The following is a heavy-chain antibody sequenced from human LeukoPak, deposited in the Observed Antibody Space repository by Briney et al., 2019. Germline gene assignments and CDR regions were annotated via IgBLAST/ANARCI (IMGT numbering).Heavy chain of an antibody. D-gene: IGHD6-6*01. CDR1: GGSISGYY. CDR3: ARGDSSTWVY. V-gene: IGHV4-59*01. J-gene: IGHJ4*02. Sequence: SETLSLTCTVSGGSISGYYWSWIRQPPGKGLEWIGYIHYSGSTNYNPSLKSRVTISVDTSKNQFSLKLSSVTAADTAVYYCARGDSSTWVYWGQGTLVTVSS. CDR2: IHYSGST.